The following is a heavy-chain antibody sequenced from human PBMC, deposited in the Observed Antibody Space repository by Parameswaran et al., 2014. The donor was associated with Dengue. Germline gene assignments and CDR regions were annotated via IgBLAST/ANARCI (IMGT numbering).Heavy chain of an antibody. D-gene: IGHD3-10*01. CDR2: IYPGDSDT. CDR3: ARSEPGDGSGSYDFDY. V-gene: IGHV5-51*01. Sequence: WIRQPPGKGLEWMGIIYPGDSDTGYSPSFQGQVTISADKSISTAYLQWSSLKASDTAMYYCARSEPGDGSGSYDFDYWARNLVTVSS. J-gene: IGHJ4*01.